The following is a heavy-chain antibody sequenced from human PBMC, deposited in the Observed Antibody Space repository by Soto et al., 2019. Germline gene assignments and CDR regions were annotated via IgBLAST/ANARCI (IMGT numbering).Heavy chain of an antibody. V-gene: IGHV3-53*05. D-gene: IGHD6-19*01. J-gene: IGHJ4*02. CDR2: LYSDGST. Sequence: GGSLRLSCVVSGFSVSDNYMSWVRQAPGKGLDWVSVLYSDGSTYYGDSVKGRFTISRDNSKNTLYLQMNSLRAEDTAVYYCARASSVAAHFDYWGQGTPVTVSS. CDR3: ARASSVAAHFDY. CDR1: GFSVSDNY.